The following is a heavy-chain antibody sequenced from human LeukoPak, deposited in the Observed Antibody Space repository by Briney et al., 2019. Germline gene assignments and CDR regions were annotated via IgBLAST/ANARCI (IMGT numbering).Heavy chain of an antibody. J-gene: IGHJ5*02. CDR3: ARDLSGYYLNWFDP. Sequence: ASVKVACKASGGTLSSYAISWVRQAPGQGLEWMGGIIPIFGTANYAQKFQGRVTITTDESTSTAYMELSSLRSEDTAVYYCARDLSGYYLNWFDPWGQGTLVTVSS. D-gene: IGHD3-22*01. CDR1: GGTLSSYA. CDR2: IIPIFGTA. V-gene: IGHV1-69*05.